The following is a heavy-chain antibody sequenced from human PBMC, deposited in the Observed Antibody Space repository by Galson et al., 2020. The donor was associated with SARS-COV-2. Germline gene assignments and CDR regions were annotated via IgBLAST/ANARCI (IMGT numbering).Heavy chain of an antibody. CDR3: ARLPGPYWYLDL. CDR2: IYYSGST. Sequence: SETLSLTCTVSGGSMTSSPYYWGWIRKPPGQGLEWLGSIYYSGSTYYNPSLKSRVTISVDTSKKQFSLRLTPVTAADTAVYYCARLPGPYWYLDLWGRGTLVTVSS. J-gene: IGHJ2*01. V-gene: IGHV4-39*07. CDR1: GGSMTSSPYY.